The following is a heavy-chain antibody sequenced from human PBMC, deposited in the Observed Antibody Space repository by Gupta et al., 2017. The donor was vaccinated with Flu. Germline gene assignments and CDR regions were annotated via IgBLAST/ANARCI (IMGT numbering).Heavy chain of an antibody. D-gene: IGHD3-22*01. CDR2: VSYDGRNY. V-gene: IGHV3-30*18. CDR3: AKDLETGYYESSGYYYGGSIDY. Sequence: QVQLVESGGGVVQPGRSLRLSCAASGFTFSSYGMHWVRQAPGQGLGWVAVVSYDGRNYYYTDSVKGRFTISRDNSQKTLFLQMNSLRPEDTAVYYCAKDLETGYYESSGYYYGGSIDYWGQGTLVTVSS. J-gene: IGHJ4*02. CDR1: GFTFSSYG.